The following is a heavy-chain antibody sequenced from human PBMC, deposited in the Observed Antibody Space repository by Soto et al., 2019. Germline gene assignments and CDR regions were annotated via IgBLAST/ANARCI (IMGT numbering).Heavy chain of an antibody. V-gene: IGHV4-61*08. J-gene: IGHJ1*01. CDR2: IFTGGTT. CDR1: GGSVSSSGYY. Sequence: PSDTLSLTCTVSGGSVSSSGYYWNWIRQPPGKGLEWIGYIFTGGTTNYNPSLNSRITISLDTSKNQFSLRLSSVTAADTAVYYCARSPRFCSGGKCNTRYFQHWGRCTLVTVSS. D-gene: IGHD2-15*01. CDR3: ARSPRFCSGGKCNTRYFQH.